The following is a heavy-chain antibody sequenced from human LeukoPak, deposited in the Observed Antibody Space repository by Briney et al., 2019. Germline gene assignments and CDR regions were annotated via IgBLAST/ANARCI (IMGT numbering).Heavy chain of an antibody. V-gene: IGHV4-61*01. Sequence: SETLSLTCTVSGGSISSSSYYWSWIRQPPGKGLEWIGYIYYSGSTNYNPSLKSRVTISVDTSKNQFSLKLSSVTAADTAVYYCARDPSAFDIWGQGTMVTVSS. J-gene: IGHJ3*02. CDR3: ARDPSAFDI. D-gene: IGHD5-24*01. CDR1: GGSISSSSYY. CDR2: IYYSGST.